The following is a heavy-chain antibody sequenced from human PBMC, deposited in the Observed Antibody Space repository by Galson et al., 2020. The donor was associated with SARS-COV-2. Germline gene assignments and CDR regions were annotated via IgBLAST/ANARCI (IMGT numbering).Heavy chain of an antibody. CDR1: GFRFSTYA. CDR2: IWSDGNHK. J-gene: IGHJ4*02. Sequence: GESLKISCAASGFRFSTYAMHWVRQAPGKGLAWVAVIWSDGNHKYYGDSVQGRFTISRDNSKNTVNLQMNSLRADDTAVYYCASSIIVAGGIDYWGQGTLVTVSS. CDR3: ASSIIVAGGIDY. V-gene: IGHV3-33*01. D-gene: IGHD6-19*01.